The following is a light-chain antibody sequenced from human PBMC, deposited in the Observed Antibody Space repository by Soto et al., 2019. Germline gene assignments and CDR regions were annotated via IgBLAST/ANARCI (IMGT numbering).Light chain of an antibody. CDR3: QQYNSDPIT. V-gene: IGKV1-16*02. J-gene: IGKJ5*01. CDR2: AAS. Sequence: DIQMTQSPPSLSASVVDRFTITCLASQDIRNHLAWFQHKPGKAPRSLIYAASGLQSGVPSKFSGSGSGTEFTLTISGLQPEDFATYFCQQYNSDPITFGQGTRLEIK. CDR1: QDIRNH.